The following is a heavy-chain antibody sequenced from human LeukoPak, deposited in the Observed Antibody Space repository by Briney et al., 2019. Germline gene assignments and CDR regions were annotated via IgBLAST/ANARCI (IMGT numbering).Heavy chain of an antibody. Sequence: PSETLSLTCTVSGGSISSGDYYWSWIRQPPGKGLEWIGYIYYSGSTYYNPSLKSRVTISVDTSKNQFSLKLSSVTAADTAVYYCAREYRRFVEWLLPFFDPWGQGTLVTVSS. V-gene: IGHV4-30-4*08. CDR3: AREYRRFVEWLLPFFDP. J-gene: IGHJ5*02. CDR2: IYYSGST. CDR1: GGSISSGDYY. D-gene: IGHD3-3*01.